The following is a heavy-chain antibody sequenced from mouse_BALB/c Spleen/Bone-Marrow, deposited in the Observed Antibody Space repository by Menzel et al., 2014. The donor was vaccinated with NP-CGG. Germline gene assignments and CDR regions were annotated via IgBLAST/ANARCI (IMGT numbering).Heavy chain of an antibody. CDR3: AREDRYEAYFPY. D-gene: IGHD2-14*01. CDR1: GYSITSGYG. V-gene: IGHV3-1*02. CDR2: IHYSGST. J-gene: IGHJ3*01. Sequence: VQLQQSGPDLVKPSQSLSLTCTVTGYSITSGYGWHWIRPFPGNKLEWMAYIHYSGSTNYNPSLKGRISITRDTSKNQFFLQLNSVTTEDTATYYCAREDRYEAYFPYWGQGTLFTVSA.